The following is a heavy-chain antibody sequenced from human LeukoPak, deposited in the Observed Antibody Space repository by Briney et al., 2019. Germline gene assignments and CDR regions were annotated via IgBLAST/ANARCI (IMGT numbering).Heavy chain of an antibody. D-gene: IGHD1-26*01. CDR3: AKIEVGRFDP. CDR1: GASISSHY. J-gene: IGHJ5*02. CDR2: IYDRGST. V-gene: IGHV4-59*11. Sequence: SETLSLTCTVTGASISSHYWCWIRQTPGTGLEWIGDIYDRGSTTYNPALKSRVSISVDTSRNQFSLNLRSVTAADTAVYYCAKIEVGRFDPWGQGTLVTVSS.